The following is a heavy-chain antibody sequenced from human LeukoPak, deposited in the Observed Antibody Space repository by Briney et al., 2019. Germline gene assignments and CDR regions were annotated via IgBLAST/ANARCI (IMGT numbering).Heavy chain of an antibody. CDR1: GFTFSIYW. CDR2: IKRDGSEK. D-gene: IGHD4-11*01. V-gene: IGHV3-7*05. CDR3: VKRVDYSEKYYFDS. J-gene: IGHJ4*02. Sequence: GGSLRLSCAASGFTFSIYWMSWVRQAPGKGLEWVANIKRDGSEKHYVDSVKGRFTISRDNAKNSLYLQMNSLRAEDTAVYYCVKRVDYSEKYYFDSWGRGTLVTVSS.